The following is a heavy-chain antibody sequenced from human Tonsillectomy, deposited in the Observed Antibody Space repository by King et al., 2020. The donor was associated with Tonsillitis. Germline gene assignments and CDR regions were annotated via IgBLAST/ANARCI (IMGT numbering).Heavy chain of an antibody. CDR1: GFTFSRYW. Sequence: VQLVESGGGLVQPGGSLRLSCAASGFTFSRYWMSWVRQAPGKGLEWVANIKHDGSEKHYVDSVKGRFTISRDNARNSLSLQMNSLRAEDTAVYFCAKDLMPFGSGSYRGGNAFDIWGQGTMVTVSS. CDR3: AKDLMPFGSGSYRGGNAFDI. V-gene: IGHV3-7*01. CDR2: IKHDGSEK. D-gene: IGHD3-10*01. J-gene: IGHJ3*02.